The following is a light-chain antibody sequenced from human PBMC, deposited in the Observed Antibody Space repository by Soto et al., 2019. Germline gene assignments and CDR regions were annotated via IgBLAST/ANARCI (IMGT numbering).Light chain of an antibody. V-gene: IGKV3-20*01. CDR3: QFYGDPSKT. J-gene: IGKJ1*01. CDR1: QSISRY. Sequence: IVFTQSPCTLSLSPGERTTLSCRASQSISRYLAWYQQKPGQGPRLLIYGASSRATGTPDRFTGSGSGTDFTLTISRLEPEDFAVYYCQFYGDPSKTFGQGTKVDIK. CDR2: GAS.